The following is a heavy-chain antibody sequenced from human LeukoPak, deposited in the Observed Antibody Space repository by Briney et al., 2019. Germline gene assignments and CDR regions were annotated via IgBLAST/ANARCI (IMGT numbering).Heavy chain of an antibody. CDR3: ARGWRTFDY. Sequence: SETLSLTRTVSGGSISSYYWSWIRQPPGKGLEWIGYIYYSGSTNYSPSLKSRVTISVDTSKNQFSLKLSSVTAADTAVYYCARGWRTFDYWGQGTLVTVSS. CDR1: GGSISSYY. J-gene: IGHJ4*02. D-gene: IGHD1-1*01. V-gene: IGHV4-59*01. CDR2: IYYSGST.